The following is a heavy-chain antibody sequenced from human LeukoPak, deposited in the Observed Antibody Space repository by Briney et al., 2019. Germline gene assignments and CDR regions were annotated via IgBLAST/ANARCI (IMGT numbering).Heavy chain of an antibody. Sequence: ASVKVSCKASGGTFSSYAISWVRQAPGQGLEWMGWISAYNGNTNYAQKLQGRVTMTTDTSTSTAYMELRSLRSDDTAVYYCARVNYGTPIDYWGQGTLVTVSS. V-gene: IGHV1-18*01. CDR2: ISAYNGNT. D-gene: IGHD3-10*01. CDR1: GGTFSSYA. J-gene: IGHJ4*02. CDR3: ARVNYGTPIDY.